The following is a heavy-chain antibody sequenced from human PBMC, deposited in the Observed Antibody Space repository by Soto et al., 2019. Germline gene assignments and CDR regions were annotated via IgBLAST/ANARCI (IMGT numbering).Heavy chain of an antibody. D-gene: IGHD2-8*01. J-gene: IGHJ4*02. CDR2: LRSTPAGGTA. V-gene: IGHV3-15*01. Sequence: EVQLVESGGGLVKPGGSLRLSCVASGFAFTNAWMGWARQAPGKGLEWVGRLRSTPAGGTADYATPVKGRFTISRDDSKATLYLQMNSLETEDTAVYYCTTDIGATLYVHNFDYWGQGTLVTVSA. CDR3: TTDIGATLYVHNFDY. CDR1: GFAFTNAW.